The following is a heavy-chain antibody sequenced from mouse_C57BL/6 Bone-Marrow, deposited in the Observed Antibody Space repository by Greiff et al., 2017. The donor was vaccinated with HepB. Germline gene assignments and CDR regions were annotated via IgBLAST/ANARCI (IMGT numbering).Heavy chain of an antibody. CDR2: IDPSASYT. CDR3: ARDSNYVDY. CDR1: GYTFTSYW. J-gene: IGHJ2*01. V-gene: IGHV1-69*01. D-gene: IGHD3-2*01. Sequence: QVQLQQSGAELVMPGASVKLSCKASGYTFTSYWMHWVKQRPGQGLEWIGEIDPSASYTNYNQKFKGKSTLTVDKSSSTAYMQLSSLTSEDSAVYYCARDSNYVDYWGQGTTLTVSS.